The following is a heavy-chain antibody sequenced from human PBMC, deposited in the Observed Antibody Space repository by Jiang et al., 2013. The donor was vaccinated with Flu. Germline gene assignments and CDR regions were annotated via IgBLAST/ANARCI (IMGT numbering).Heavy chain of an antibody. CDR3: AADRQDPTYSGYYYYGMDV. D-gene: IGHD1-26*01. CDR1: GFTFTSSA. Sequence: QLVESGPEVKKPGTSVKVSCKASGFTFTSSAMQWVRQARGQRLEWIGWIVVGSGNTNYAQKFQERVTITRDMSTSTAYMELSSLRSEDTAVYYCAADRQDPTYSGYYYYGMDVWGQGTTVTVSS. J-gene: IGHJ6*02. V-gene: IGHV1-58*02. CDR2: IVVGSGNT.